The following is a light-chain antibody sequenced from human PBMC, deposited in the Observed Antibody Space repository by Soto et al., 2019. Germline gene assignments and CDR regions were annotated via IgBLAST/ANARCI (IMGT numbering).Light chain of an antibody. CDR3: SSYTSSSPCV. J-gene: IGLJ1*01. CDR2: EVS. V-gene: IGLV2-14*01. Sequence: QSVLAQPASVSGSPGQSITISCTGTSSDVGGYRYVSWYQQHPGKAPKLIIYEVSNRPSGVSNRFSGSKSGNTASLTISGLQAEDEADYYCSSYTSSSPCVFGTGTKGTAL. CDR1: SSDVGGYRY.